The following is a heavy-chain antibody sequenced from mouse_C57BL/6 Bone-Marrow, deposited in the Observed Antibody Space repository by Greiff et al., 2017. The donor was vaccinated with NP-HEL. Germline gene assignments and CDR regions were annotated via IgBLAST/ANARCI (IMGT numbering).Heavy chain of an antibody. CDR1: GYTFTSYW. Sequence: QVQLQQSGAELVKPGASVKMSCKASGYTFTSYWITWVKQRPGQGLEWIGDIYPGSGSTNYNEKFKSKATLTVDTSSSTAYMQLSSLTSEDSAVYYCARRGLLLLYAMDYWGQGTSVTVSS. CDR3: ARRGLLLLYAMDY. V-gene: IGHV1-55*01. CDR2: IYPGSGST. J-gene: IGHJ4*01. D-gene: IGHD2-3*01.